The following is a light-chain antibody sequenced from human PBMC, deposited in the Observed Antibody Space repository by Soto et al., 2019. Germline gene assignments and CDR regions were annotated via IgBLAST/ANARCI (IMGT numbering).Light chain of an antibody. CDR1: NSDVGSYNF. J-gene: IGLJ1*01. Sequence: QSALTQPASVSGSPGQSITISCTGTNSDVGSYNFVSWFQQHPGKAPKVMIYEGSKWPSGVSNRFSGSKSGNTASLTISGLQAEDEADYYCCSYGGSSTYVFGSGTKLTVL. CDR2: EGS. CDR3: CSYGGSSTYV. V-gene: IGLV2-23*01.